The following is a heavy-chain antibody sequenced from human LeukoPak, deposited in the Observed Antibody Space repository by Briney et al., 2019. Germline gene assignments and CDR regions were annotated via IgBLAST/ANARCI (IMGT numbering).Heavy chain of an antibody. CDR3: ARGRRVNIVATIGSFPHIYYYGIDV. V-gene: IGHV4-4*07. Sequence: SETLSLTCTVSGGSISSYYWSWIRQPAGKGLEWIGRIYTSGSTNYNPSLKSRVTMSVDTSKNQFSLKLSSVTAADTAVYYCARGRRVNIVATIGSFPHIYYYGIDVWGQGTTVTVSS. CDR1: GGSISSYY. J-gene: IGHJ6*02. CDR2: IYTSGST. D-gene: IGHD5-12*01.